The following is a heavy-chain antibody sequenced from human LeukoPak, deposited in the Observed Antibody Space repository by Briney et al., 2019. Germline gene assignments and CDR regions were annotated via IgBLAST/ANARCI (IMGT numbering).Heavy chain of an antibody. CDR3: AREGGPYRPLDY. CDR1: GGSISSSAYH. CDR2: IYYTGRT. J-gene: IGHJ4*02. Sequence: SETLSLTCSVSGGSISSSAYHWSWFRQHPGKGLEWIGYIYYTGRTYYSPSLKSRVTISLDTSKNQFSLNLSSLTAADTAVYYCAREGGPYRPLDYSGQGTLVTVSS. V-gene: IGHV4-31*03.